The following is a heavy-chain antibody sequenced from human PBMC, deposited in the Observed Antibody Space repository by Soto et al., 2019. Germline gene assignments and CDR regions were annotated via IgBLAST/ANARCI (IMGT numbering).Heavy chain of an antibody. J-gene: IGHJ4*02. Sequence: SETLSLTCTVSGGSISSGDYYWSWIRQPPGRGLEWIGYIYYSGSTYYNPSVKSRVTISVDTSKNQFSLNLNSVTASDTAVYYCVSQRTSVLTQAYFDYWGPGALVTVSS. CDR3: VSQRTSVLTQAYFDY. CDR1: GGSISSGDYY. V-gene: IGHV4-30-4*01. D-gene: IGHD2-8*01. CDR2: IYYSGST.